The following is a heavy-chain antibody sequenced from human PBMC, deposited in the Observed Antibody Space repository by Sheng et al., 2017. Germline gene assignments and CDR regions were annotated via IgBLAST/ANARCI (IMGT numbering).Heavy chain of an antibody. J-gene: IGHJ4*02. CDR1: GFSVTNNY. CDR3: ARLRGDSSGWDFDY. CDR2: IYPGGRT. V-gene: IGHV3-53*02. D-gene: IGHD6-19*01. Sequence: EVQLVETGGGLIQPGASLRLSCAASGFSVTNNYMSWVRQSPGTGLEWVSVIYPGGRTYHTDSVRGRFTISRDTSKNTLYLQMSSLRAADTAIYYCARLRGDSSGWDFDYWGRGTRGHRLL.